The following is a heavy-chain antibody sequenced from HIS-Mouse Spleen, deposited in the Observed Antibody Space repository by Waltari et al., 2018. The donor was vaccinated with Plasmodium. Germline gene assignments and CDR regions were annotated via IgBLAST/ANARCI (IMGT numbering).Heavy chain of an antibody. Sequence: EEELVESGGGLVQPGGSLRLSCAASGFTFRSFWMSWVRQAPGKGLEWVANIQQEGSEKYYVDSVKGRFTISRDNAKNSLYLQMNSLRAEDTAVYYCARDQGYDFWSAQNWFDPWGQGTLVTVSS. CDR1: GFTFRSFW. J-gene: IGHJ5*02. CDR3: ARDQGYDFWSAQNWFDP. V-gene: IGHV3-7*01. CDR2: IQQEGSEK. D-gene: IGHD3-3*01.